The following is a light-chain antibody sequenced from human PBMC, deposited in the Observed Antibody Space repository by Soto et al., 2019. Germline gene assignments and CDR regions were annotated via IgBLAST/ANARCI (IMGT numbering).Light chain of an antibody. Sequence: ETVLTQSPGTVSLSPGERATLSCRTSQSVNSNFLAWYQHKPGQAPSLLIYGVFNRATGIPDTFSGSGSGTHFTHTISGLEPEDSAGYYCQHYDGSPRTFDQGTKLEIK. J-gene: IGKJ2*01. CDR2: GVF. CDR1: QSVNSNF. CDR3: QHYDGSPRT. V-gene: IGKV3-20*01.